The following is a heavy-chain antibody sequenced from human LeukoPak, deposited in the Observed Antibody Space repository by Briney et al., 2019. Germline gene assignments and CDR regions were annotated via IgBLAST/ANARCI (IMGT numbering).Heavy chain of an antibody. J-gene: IGHJ4*02. D-gene: IGHD3-10*01. V-gene: IGHV3-30*02. Sequence: PGGSLRLSCAASGFTFSSYGMHWVRQAPGKGLEWVAFIRYDGSNKYYADSVKGRFTISRDNSKNTLYLQMNSLRAEDTAVYYCELLWFGTSGYWGQGTLVTVSS. CDR2: IRYDGSNK. CDR3: ELLWFGTSGY. CDR1: GFTFSSYG.